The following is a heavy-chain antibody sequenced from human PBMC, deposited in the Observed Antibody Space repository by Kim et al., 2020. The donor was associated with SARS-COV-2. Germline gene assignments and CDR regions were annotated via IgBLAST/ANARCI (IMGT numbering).Heavy chain of an antibody. Sequence: SETLSLTCAVYGGSFSGYYWSWIRQPPGKGLEWIGEINHSGSTNYNPSLKSRVTISVDTSKNQFSLKLSSVTAADTAVYYCARGGNYRSTTRNDYWGQGTLVTVSS. D-gene: IGHD1-1*01. CDR1: GGSFSGYY. CDR2: INHSGST. J-gene: IGHJ4*02. V-gene: IGHV4-34*01. CDR3: ARGGNYRSTTRNDY.